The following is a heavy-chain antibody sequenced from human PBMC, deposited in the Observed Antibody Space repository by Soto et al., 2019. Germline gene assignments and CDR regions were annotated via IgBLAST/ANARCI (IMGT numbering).Heavy chain of an antibody. D-gene: IGHD5-12*01. V-gene: IGHV4-34*01. J-gene: IGHJ4*02. CDR2: INHSGST. CDR1: GGSFSGYY. CDR3: ARGKWLRSFDH. Sequence: QVQLQQWGAGLLKPSETLSLTCAVYGGSFSGYYWSWIRQPPGKGLEWIGEINHSGSTNYNPSLKSRVTKSVDTSKNQFSLKLSSVTAADTAVYYCARGKWLRSFDHWGQGTLVTVSS.